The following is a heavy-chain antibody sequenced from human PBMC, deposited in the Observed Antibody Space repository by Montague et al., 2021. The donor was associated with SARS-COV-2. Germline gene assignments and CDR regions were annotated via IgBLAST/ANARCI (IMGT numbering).Heavy chain of an antibody. CDR1: GFTFSSYD. CDR3: AKDVGLRNFFDY. CDR2: ISYDGSNK. V-gene: IGHV3-30*18. J-gene: IGHJ4*02. D-gene: IGHD1-26*01. Sequence: SLRLSCAASGFTFSSYDMHWVRRAPGKGLEWVAVISYDGSNKYYADSVKGRFTISRGNSKNTLYLQMNSLRAEDTAVYYCAKDVGLRNFFDYWGQGTLVTVSS.